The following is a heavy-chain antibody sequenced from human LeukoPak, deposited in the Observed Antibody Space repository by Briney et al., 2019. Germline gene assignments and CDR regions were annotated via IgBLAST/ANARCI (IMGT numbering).Heavy chain of an antibody. V-gene: IGHV3-21*01. Sequence: GGSLRLSCAASGFTFSSYSMNWVRQAPGKGLEWVSSISSSSSYIYYADSVKGRFTISRDNAKNSLYLQMNSLRAEDTAVYYCARVDYDLSFYYYYMDVWGKGTTVTVSS. CDR1: GFTFSSYS. J-gene: IGHJ6*03. D-gene: IGHD4-17*01. CDR3: ARVDYDLSFYYYYMDV. CDR2: ISSSSSYI.